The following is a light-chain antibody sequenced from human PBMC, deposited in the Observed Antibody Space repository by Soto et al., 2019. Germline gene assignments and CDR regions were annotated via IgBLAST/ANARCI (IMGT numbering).Light chain of an antibody. CDR2: GAS. CDR1: QSVSNNY. Sequence: EILLSPAPGTPSLSPGERATLSCRASQSVSNNYLAWYQQKPGQAPRLLIYGASNRATGTPDRFSGSGSGTDFTLTISRLEPEDFAVYYCQQYGSSGTFGQGTKVDIK. CDR3: QQYGSSGT. V-gene: IGKV3-20*01. J-gene: IGKJ1*01.